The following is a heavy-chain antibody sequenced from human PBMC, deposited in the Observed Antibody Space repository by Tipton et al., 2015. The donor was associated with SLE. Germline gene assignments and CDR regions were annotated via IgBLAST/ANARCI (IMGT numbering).Heavy chain of an antibody. CDR3: ARGPPYGGNSEDY. CDR2: IYYSGST. D-gene: IGHD4-23*01. V-gene: IGHV4-39*01. Sequence: TLSLTCTVSGGSISSSSYYWGWIRQPPGKGLEWIGSIYYSGSTYYNPSLKSRVTISVDTSKNQFSLKLSSVTAADTAVYYYARGPPYGGNSEDYWGQGTLVTVSS. CDR1: GGSISSSSYY. J-gene: IGHJ4*02.